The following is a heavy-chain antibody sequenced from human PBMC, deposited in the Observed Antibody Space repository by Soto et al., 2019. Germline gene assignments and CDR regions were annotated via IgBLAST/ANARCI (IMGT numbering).Heavy chain of an antibody. Sequence: GGSLRLSCAASGFTFSSYAMSWVRQAPGKGLEWVSAISGSGGSTYYADSVKGRFTISRDNSKNTLYLQMNSLRAEDTAVYYCAKASRLYYYDSSGYFADWDYWGQGTLVTISS. CDR3: AKASRLYYYDSSGYFADWDY. CDR2: ISGSGGST. J-gene: IGHJ4*02. D-gene: IGHD3-22*01. CDR1: GFTFSSYA. V-gene: IGHV3-23*01.